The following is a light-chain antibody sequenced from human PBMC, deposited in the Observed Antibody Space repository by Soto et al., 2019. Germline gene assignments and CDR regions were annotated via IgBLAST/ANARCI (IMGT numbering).Light chain of an antibody. V-gene: IGKV1-39*01. CDR2: AAS. CDR1: QSISSY. J-gene: IGKJ1*01. Sequence: DIQMTQSPSSLSASVGDRVTITCRASQSISSYLNWYQQKPGKAPKLLIYAASSLQSGVPSRFSGGGSGTDFALTISSLQPEDFATYYCQQRKTFGQGTKVEIK. CDR3: QQRKT.